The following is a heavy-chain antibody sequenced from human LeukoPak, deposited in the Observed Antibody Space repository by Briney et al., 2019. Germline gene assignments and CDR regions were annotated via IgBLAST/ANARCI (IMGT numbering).Heavy chain of an antibody. CDR1: GGSISSSSYY. CDR2: IYYSGST. D-gene: IGHD3-3*01. V-gene: IGHV4-39*07. Sequence: PSETLSLTCTVSGGSISSSSYYWGWIRQPPGKGLEWIGSIYYSGSTNYNPSLKSRVTISVDTSKNQFSLKLSSVTAADTAVYYCARYYDFWSGYYFRPGDYYYMDVWGKGTTVTVSS. CDR3: ARYYDFWSGYYFRPGDYYYMDV. J-gene: IGHJ6*03.